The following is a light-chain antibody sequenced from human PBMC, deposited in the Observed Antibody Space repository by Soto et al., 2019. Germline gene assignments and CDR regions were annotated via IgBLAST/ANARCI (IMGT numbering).Light chain of an antibody. CDR1: SSDIGHYDY. V-gene: IGLV2-14*03. CDR2: HVT. CDR3: CSLTTSHTYV. Sequence: QSALTQPASVSGSPGQSITIPCTGTSSDIGHYDYVSWYQQHPGKAPKLMIYHVTYRLSGVSNRYSGSKSGNSASLTISGLQADDEADYYCCSLTTSHTYVFGSGTKLTVL. J-gene: IGLJ1*01.